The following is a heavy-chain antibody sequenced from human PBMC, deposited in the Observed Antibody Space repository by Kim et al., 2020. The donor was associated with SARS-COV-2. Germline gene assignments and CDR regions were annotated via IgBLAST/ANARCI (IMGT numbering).Heavy chain of an antibody. V-gene: IGHV4-31*02. CDR3: ARARRTIFGKAKVNYFDY. Sequence: SRVTISVDTSKNQFSLKLSSVTAADTAVYYCARARRTIFGKAKVNYFDYWGQGTLVTVSS. D-gene: IGHD3-3*01. J-gene: IGHJ4*02.